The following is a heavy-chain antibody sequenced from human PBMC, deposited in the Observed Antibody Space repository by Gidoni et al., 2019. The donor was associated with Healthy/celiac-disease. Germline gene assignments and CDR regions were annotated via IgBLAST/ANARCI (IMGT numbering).Heavy chain of an antibody. J-gene: IGHJ4*01. V-gene: IGHV3-23*01. D-gene: IGHD6-13*01. CDR2: ISGSGGST. CDR3: AKHSSSWSSQFDY. Sequence: MSWVRQAPGKGLEWVSAISGSGGSTYYADSVKGRFTISRDNSKNTLYLQMHSLRAEDTAVYYCAKHSSSWSSQFDYWGHGTLVTVSS.